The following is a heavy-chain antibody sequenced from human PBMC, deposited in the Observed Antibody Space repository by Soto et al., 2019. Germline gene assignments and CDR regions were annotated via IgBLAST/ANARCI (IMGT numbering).Heavy chain of an antibody. Sequence: PSETLSLTCTVSGGSVSRGSYYWSWIRQPPGKGLEWIGYIYYSGSTNYNPSLKSRVTISVDTSKNQFSLKLSSVTAADTAVYYCARAVSEESSFSLGSFDPWGQGTLVTVSS. CDR2: IYYSGST. CDR1: GGSVSRGSYY. CDR3: ARAVSEESSFSLGSFDP. D-gene: IGHD6-13*01. J-gene: IGHJ5*02. V-gene: IGHV4-61*01.